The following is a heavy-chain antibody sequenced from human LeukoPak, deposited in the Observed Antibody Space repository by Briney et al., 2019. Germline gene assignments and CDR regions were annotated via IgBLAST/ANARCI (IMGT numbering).Heavy chain of an antibody. V-gene: IGHV1-3*01. Sequence: ASVKVSCKASGYTFTSYAMHWVRQAPGQRLEWMGWTNAGNGNTKYTQKFQGRVTITRDTSASTAYMELSSLRSEDTAVYYCARHNYGDYDPLDYWGQGTLVTVSS. CDR2: TNAGNGNT. CDR3: ARHNYGDYDPLDY. J-gene: IGHJ4*02. D-gene: IGHD4-17*01. CDR1: GYTFTSYA.